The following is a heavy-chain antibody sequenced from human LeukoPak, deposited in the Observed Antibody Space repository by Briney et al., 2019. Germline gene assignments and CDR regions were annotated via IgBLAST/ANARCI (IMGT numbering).Heavy chain of an antibody. CDR3: ARDYDFWSGRTTTTATDY. CDR2: IRNRARGHTT. Sequence: PGGSLKLSCAASGFMFSDHYMDWVRQPPGKGLEWVGRIRNRARGHTTEYAASVKGRFTVSRDDSKNSVYLQMNSLRAEDTAVYYCARDYDFWSGRTTTTATDYWGQGTLVTVSS. CDR1: GFMFSDHY. D-gene: IGHD3-3*01. J-gene: IGHJ4*02. V-gene: IGHV3-72*01.